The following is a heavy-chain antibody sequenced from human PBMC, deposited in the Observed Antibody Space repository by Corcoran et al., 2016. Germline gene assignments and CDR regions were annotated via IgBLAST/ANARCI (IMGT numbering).Heavy chain of an antibody. V-gene: IGHV1-2*02. CDR1: GYTFTGYY. D-gene: IGHD3-22*01. J-gene: IGHJ4*02. CDR2: INPNSGGT. Sequence: QVQLVQSGAEVKKPGASVKVSCKDSGYTFTGYYMHWVRQAPGQGLEWMGWINPNSGGTNYEQKFQGRGTMNRDTSISTAYMELSRLRSDDTAVYYCARGSSGYSVAYWGQGTLVTVSS. CDR3: ARGSSGYSVAY.